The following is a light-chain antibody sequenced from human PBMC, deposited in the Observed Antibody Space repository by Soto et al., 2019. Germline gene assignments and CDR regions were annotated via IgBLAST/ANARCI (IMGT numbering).Light chain of an antibody. CDR1: PSVSSN. V-gene: IGKV3-15*01. J-gene: IGKJ2*01. Sequence: EIVMTQSPATLSVSPGERATLSCRASPSVSSNLAWYQQKPGQAPMLLTYSASTRATGIPARFSVSGSWTEFTLTISSLQSEDFAVYYCQQYNNWPPVTFGQGTKLEIK. CDR2: SAS. CDR3: QQYNNWPPVT.